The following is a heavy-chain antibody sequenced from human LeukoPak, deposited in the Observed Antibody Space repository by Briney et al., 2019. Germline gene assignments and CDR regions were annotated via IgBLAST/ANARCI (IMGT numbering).Heavy chain of an antibody. V-gene: IGHV4-59*08. CDR3: ARHVHRRITMVRGVIDYYYYYYMDV. CDR2: IYYSGST. Sequence: KASETLSLTCTVSGGSISSYYWSWIRQPPGKGLEWIGYIYYSGSTNYNPSLKSRVTISVDTSKNQFSLKLSSVTAADTAVYYCARHVHRRITMVRGVIDYYYYYYMDVWGKGTTVTISS. CDR1: GGSISSYY. D-gene: IGHD3-10*01. J-gene: IGHJ6*03.